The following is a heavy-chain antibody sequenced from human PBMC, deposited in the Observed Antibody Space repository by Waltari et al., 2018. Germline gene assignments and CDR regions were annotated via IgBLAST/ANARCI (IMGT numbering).Heavy chain of an antibody. CDR2: IWYDGSNK. D-gene: IGHD1-26*01. Sequence: VQLVESGGGLVQPGGSLRLSCAASGFTFSSYSMNWVRQAPGKGLEWVAVIWYDGSNKYYADSVKGRFTISRDNSKNTLYLQMNSLRAEDTAMYYCAKSGLGALTAFDIWGQGTMVTVSS. J-gene: IGHJ3*02. CDR1: GFTFSSYS. CDR3: AKSGLGALTAFDI. V-gene: IGHV3-30*02.